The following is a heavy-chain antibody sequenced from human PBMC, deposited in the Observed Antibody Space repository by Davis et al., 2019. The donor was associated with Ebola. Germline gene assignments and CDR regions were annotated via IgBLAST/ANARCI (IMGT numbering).Heavy chain of an antibody. CDR2: IYSGGST. CDR3: ARGLRFLEWYSYGMDV. V-gene: IGHV3-66*01. D-gene: IGHD3-3*01. CDR1: GFTVNRNY. Sequence: GESLKISCTASGFTVNRNYMSWVRQAPGKGLEWVSVIYSGGSTYYADSVKGRFTISRDNSKNTLYLQMNSLRDEDTAVYYCARGLRFLEWYSYGMDVWGKGTTVTVSS. J-gene: IGHJ6*04.